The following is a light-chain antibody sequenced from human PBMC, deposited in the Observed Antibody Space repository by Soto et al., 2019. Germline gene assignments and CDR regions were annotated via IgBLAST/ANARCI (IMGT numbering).Light chain of an antibody. CDR3: QQYNGYRTWT. CDR2: DAS. J-gene: IGKJ1*01. CDR1: QDISRW. V-gene: IGKV1-5*01. Sequence: DIKMTQCPATLSASLGVRVSITCRASQDISRWLAWYQQKPGKAPKVLIWDASSLQRGVPSRFTGSGSGTEFTLTINGLQPDDFATYYCQQYNGYRTWTFGQGTNVDI.